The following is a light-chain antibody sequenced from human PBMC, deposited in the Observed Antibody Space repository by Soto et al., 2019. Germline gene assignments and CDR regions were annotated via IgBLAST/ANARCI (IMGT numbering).Light chain of an antibody. J-gene: IGKJ5*01. CDR2: DAS. CDR1: QSVSSN. Sequence: EMVMTQSPATLSMSPGERATLSCRASQSVSSNLAWYQQKPGQAPRLLIYDASNRATGFPARFSGSGSGTDFTLTISRLEPEDFAVYYCQQRSSWPITFGQGTRLEIK. CDR3: QQRSSWPIT. V-gene: IGKV3-11*01.